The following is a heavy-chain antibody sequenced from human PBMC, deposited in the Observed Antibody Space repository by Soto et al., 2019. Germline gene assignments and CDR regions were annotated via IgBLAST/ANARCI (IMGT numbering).Heavy chain of an antibody. Sequence: GGSLRLSCAASGFTFSDYYMSWIRQAPGKGLEWVSYISSSGSTIYYADSVKGRFTISRDNAKNSLYLQMNSLRAEDTAVYYCARVGGYCSSTSCYSGWFDPWGQGTLVTVSS. J-gene: IGHJ5*02. D-gene: IGHD2-2*01. CDR2: ISSSGSTI. CDR3: ARVGGYCSSTSCYSGWFDP. V-gene: IGHV3-11*01. CDR1: GFTFSDYY.